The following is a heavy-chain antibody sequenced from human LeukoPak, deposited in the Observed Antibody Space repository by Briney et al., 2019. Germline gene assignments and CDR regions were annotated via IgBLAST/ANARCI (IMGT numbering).Heavy chain of an antibody. V-gene: IGHV1-69*13. J-gene: IGHJ5*02. CDR1: GGTFSSYA. D-gene: IGHD2-2*01. CDR3: ARDLDSRRSSCHTSWFDP. Sequence: SVKVSCKASGGTFSSYAISWVRQAPGQGLEWMGGIIPIFGTANYAQKFQGRVTITADESTSTAYMELSSLRSEDTAVYYCARDLDSRRSSCHTSWFDPWGQGTLVTVSS. CDR2: IIPIFGTA.